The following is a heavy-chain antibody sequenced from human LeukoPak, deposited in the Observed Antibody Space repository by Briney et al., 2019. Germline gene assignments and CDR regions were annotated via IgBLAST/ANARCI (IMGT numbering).Heavy chain of an antibody. D-gene: IGHD3-22*01. V-gene: IGHV4-39*01. Sequence: PSETLSLTCTVSGVSISSSSYYWGWIRQPPGKGLEWLGSIYCSGSTYYNPSLKSRVTISVDTSKNQFSLKLSSVTAADTAVYYCARRNLDYYDSGDYYYYGMDVWGQGTTVTVSS. CDR2: IYCSGST. J-gene: IGHJ6*02. CDR3: ARRNLDYYDSGDYYYYGMDV. CDR1: GVSISSSSYY.